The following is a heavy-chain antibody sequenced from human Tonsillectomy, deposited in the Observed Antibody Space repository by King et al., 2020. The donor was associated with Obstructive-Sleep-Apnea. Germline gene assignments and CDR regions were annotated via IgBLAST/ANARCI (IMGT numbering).Heavy chain of an antibody. J-gene: IGHJ6*02. CDR2: VIPMYGRA. Sequence: QLVQSGAEVKKPGSSMKVSCQASGGTFSNYAINWVRQAPGQGLEWMGGVIPMYGRANFAQKFQGRVTITADKSTSTAYMELSSLRSEDTAVYYCASYYYGSGTYYKHSDGMDVWGQGTTVTVSS. V-gene: IGHV1-69*06. CDR3: ASYYYGSGTYYKHSDGMDV. D-gene: IGHD3-10*01. CDR1: GGTFSNYA.